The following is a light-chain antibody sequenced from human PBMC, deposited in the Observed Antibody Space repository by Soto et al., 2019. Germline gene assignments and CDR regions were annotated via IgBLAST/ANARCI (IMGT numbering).Light chain of an antibody. CDR1: QTLLHSNGYTY. Sequence: IALTQSPLSLSVTPGEPASISCRSSQTLLHSNGYTYLNWYLQKPGQSPQLLIYLGSNRASGVPDRFSGSGSGTDFTLKINRVQAEDVGVFYCMQGLRPMYTFGQGNKLEIK. CDR2: LGS. CDR3: MQGLRPMYT. J-gene: IGKJ2*01. V-gene: IGKV2-28*01.